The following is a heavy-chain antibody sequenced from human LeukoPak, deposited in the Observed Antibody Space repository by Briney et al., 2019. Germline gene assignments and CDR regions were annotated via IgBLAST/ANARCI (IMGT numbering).Heavy chain of an antibody. J-gene: IGHJ4*02. D-gene: IGHD3-10*01. CDR3: AKVDALLWFGELQHFDY. V-gene: IGHV3-30*02. CDR1: GFTFSSYG. CDR2: TRYDGSNK. Sequence: GGSLRLSCAASGFTFSSYGMYWVRQAPGKGLEWVAFTRYDGSNKYYADSVKGRFTISRDNSKNSLYLQMNSLRAEDTAVYYCAKVDALLWFGELQHFDYWGQGTLVTVSS.